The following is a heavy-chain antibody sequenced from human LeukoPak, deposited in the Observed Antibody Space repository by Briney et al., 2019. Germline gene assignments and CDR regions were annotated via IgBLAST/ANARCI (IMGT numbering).Heavy chain of an antibody. Sequence: SETLSLTCIVSGGSISSYYWSWIRQPPGKGLEWIGYIYYSGSTNYNPSLKSRVTISVDTSKNQFSLKLSSVTAADTAVYYCARDATGTTSAFDIWGQGTMVTVSS. J-gene: IGHJ3*02. V-gene: IGHV4-59*12. CDR2: IYYSGST. CDR1: GGSISSYY. CDR3: ARDATGTTSAFDI. D-gene: IGHD1-1*01.